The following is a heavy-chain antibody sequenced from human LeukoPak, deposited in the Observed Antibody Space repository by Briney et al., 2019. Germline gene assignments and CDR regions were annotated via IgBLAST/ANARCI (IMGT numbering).Heavy chain of an antibody. CDR2: ISAYNGNT. Sequence: ASVKVSCKASGYTFTSYGISWVRQAPGQGLEWMGWISAYNGNTNYAQKFQGRVTMTRDTSISTAYMELSRLRSEDTAVYYCARGLPGSGYHYYFDYWGQGTLVTVSS. CDR1: GYTFTSYG. CDR3: ARGLPGSGYHYYFDY. V-gene: IGHV1-18*01. J-gene: IGHJ4*02. D-gene: IGHD3-3*01.